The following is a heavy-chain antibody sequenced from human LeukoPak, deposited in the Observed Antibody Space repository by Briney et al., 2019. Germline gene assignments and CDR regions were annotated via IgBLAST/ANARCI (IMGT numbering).Heavy chain of an antibody. Sequence: ASVKVSCKASGYTFTGYYMHWVRQAPGQGLEWMGWINPNSGGTNYAQKFQGRVTMTRDTSISTAYMVLSRLRSDDTAVYYCARDHTAMVPFDYWGQGTLVTVSS. CDR2: INPNSGGT. CDR3: ARDHTAMVPFDY. V-gene: IGHV1-2*02. J-gene: IGHJ4*02. D-gene: IGHD5-18*01. CDR1: GYTFTGYY.